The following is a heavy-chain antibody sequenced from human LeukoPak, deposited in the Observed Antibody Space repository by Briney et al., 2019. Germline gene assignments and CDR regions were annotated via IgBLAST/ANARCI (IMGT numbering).Heavy chain of an antibody. V-gene: IGHV3-30*03. CDR3: ATTLGSGWKFDY. CDR2: ISYDGSSK. D-gene: IGHD6-19*01. J-gene: IGHJ4*02. Sequence: GGSLRLSCAASGFTFSTYGMHWVRQTPGKGLEWVAVISYDGSSKYNEDSVKGRFTISRDNSKNTLYLQMNSLRVEDTAVHYCATTLGSGWKFDYWGQGTLVTVSS. CDR1: GFTFSTYG.